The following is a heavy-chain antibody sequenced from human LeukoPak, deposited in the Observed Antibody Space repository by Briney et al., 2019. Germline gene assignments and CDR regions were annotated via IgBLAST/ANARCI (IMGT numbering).Heavy chain of an antibody. D-gene: IGHD3-3*01. V-gene: IGHV1-46*01. J-gene: IGHJ6*03. CDR3: ARGRTYVYYDFWSGYQNYYYMDV. CDR2: INPSGGST. CDR1: GYTFTSYY. Sequence: ASVKVSCKASGYTFTSYYMHWVRQAPGQGLEWMGIINPSGGSTSYAQKFQGRVTITRNTSISTAYMELSSLRSEDTAVYYCARGRTYVYYDFWSGYQNYYYMDVWGKGTTVTVSS.